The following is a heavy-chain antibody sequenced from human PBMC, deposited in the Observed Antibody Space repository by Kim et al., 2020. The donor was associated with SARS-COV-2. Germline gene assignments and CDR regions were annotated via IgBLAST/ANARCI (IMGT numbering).Heavy chain of an antibody. Sequence: ARKVQGRGTMTEDTSTDPAYMELSSLRSEDTAVYYCATSGIRYVDSYYFDYWGQGTLVTVSS. V-gene: IGHV1-24*01. CDR3: ATSGIRYVDSYYFDY. D-gene: IGHD3-9*01. J-gene: IGHJ4*02.